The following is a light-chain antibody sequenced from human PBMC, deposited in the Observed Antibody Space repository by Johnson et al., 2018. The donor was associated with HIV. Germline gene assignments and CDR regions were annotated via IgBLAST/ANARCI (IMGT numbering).Light chain of an antibody. CDR1: SSNIGNNY. J-gene: IGLJ1*01. CDR2: ENN. V-gene: IGLV1-51*02. Sequence: QSVLTQPPSVSAAPGQKVTISCSGSSSNIGNNYVSWYQQLPGTAPKLLIYENNKRPSGIPDRFSGSKSGTSATLGITGLPAGDEADYYCGTWDSSLSAHVFGTGTKVSVL. CDR3: GTWDSSLSAHV.